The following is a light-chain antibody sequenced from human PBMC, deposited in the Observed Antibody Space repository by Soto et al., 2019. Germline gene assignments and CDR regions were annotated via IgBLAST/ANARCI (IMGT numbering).Light chain of an antibody. J-gene: IGLJ2*01. V-gene: IGLV2-8*01. CDR3: SSYAGGGNLI. Sequence: QSALTQPPSASGSPGQSVTISCTGSSSDVGSSVFVSWYQQHPGKAPKLIIYEVAKRPSGVPDRFYGSKSANTASLTVSGLQVEYEADYYCSSYAGGGNLIFGGGTKLTVL. CDR2: EVA. CDR1: SSDVGSSVF.